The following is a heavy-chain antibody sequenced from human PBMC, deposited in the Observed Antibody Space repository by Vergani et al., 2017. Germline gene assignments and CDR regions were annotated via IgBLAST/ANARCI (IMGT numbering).Heavy chain of an antibody. CDR3: AKDASGWSPFDY. Sequence: EVQLVESGGGLVQPGGSLKLSCAASGFTFSGSAMHWVRQASGKGLEWVGRIRSKANSYATAYAASVKGRFTISRDDSKNTAYLQMNSLRAEDTAVYYCAKDASGWSPFDYGAREPWSPSPQ. CDR2: IRSKANSYAT. D-gene: IGHD6-19*01. J-gene: IGHJ4*02. V-gene: IGHV3-73*02. CDR1: GFTFSGSA.